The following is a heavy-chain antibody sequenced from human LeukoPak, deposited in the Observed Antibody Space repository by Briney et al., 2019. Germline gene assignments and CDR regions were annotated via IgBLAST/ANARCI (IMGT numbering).Heavy chain of an antibody. Sequence: SETLSLTCAVYGGSFSGYYWSWIRQPPGKGLEWIGEINHSGSTNYNPSLKSRVTISVDTSKNQFSLKLSSVTPEDAAVYYCARYGSAWYLDSWGQGTLVTVSS. CDR2: INHSGST. D-gene: IGHD6-19*01. CDR3: ARYGSAWYLDS. V-gene: IGHV4-34*01. J-gene: IGHJ4*02. CDR1: GGSFSGYY.